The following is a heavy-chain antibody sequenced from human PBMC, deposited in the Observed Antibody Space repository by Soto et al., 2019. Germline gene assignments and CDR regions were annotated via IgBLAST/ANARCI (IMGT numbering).Heavy chain of an antibody. J-gene: IGHJ4*02. V-gene: IGHV4-31*03. D-gene: IGHD3-22*01. CDR1: GGSISSGGYY. Sequence: SETLSLTCTVSGGSISSGGYYWSWIRQHPGKGLEWIGYIYYSGSTYYNPSLKSRVTISVDTSKNQFSLKLSSVTAADTAVYYCARALTNYYDSSGYPFDYWGQGTLVTVSS. CDR2: IYYSGST. CDR3: ARALTNYYDSSGYPFDY.